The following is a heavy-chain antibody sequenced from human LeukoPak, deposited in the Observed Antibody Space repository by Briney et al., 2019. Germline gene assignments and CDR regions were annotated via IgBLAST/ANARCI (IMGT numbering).Heavy chain of an antibody. V-gene: IGHV3-7*05. Sequence: PGGSLRLSCAASGFIFSSYWMNWVRQAPGQGLEWVANIKEDGSAKYYVDSVKGRFTISRDNAKNSLYLQMSSLRAEDTAVYYCVMDMDVWGQGTTVTVSS. J-gene: IGHJ6*02. CDR3: VMDMDV. CDR1: GFIFSSYW. CDR2: IKEDGSAK.